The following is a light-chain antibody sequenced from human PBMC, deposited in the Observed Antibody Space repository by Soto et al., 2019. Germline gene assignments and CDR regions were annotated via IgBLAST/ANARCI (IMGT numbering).Light chain of an antibody. CDR2: DAS. V-gene: IGKV3-11*01. J-gene: IGKJ5*01. CDR1: QSVSSY. Sequence: EIVLTQSPATLSLSPGERATLSCRASQSVSSYLAWYQQKPGQAPRLLIYDASNRATGIPARFSGSGSGTDSTLTISSLEPEDFVVYYCQQRSNWPTFGQGTRLEIK. CDR3: QQRSNWPT.